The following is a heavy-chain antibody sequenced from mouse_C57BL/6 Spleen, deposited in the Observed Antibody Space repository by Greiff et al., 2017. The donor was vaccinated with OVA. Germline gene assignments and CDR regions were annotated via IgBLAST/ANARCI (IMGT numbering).Heavy chain of an antibody. D-gene: IGHD3-2*02. CDR1: GFTFSDYG. Sequence: EVQLVESGGGLVKPGGSLKLSCAASGFTFSDYGMHWVRQAPEKGLEWVAYISSGSSTIYYADTVKGRFTISRDNAKNTLFLQMTSLRSEDTAMYYCAKTAQATMDDWGQGTSVTVSS. CDR2: ISSGSSTI. J-gene: IGHJ4*01. CDR3: AKTAQATMDD. V-gene: IGHV5-17*01.